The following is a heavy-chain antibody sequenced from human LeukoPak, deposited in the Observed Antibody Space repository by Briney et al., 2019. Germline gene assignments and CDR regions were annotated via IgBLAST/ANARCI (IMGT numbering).Heavy chain of an antibody. D-gene: IGHD3-22*01. CDR2: IYYSGST. J-gene: IGHJ4*02. CDR1: GGSITSYY. Sequence: SETLSLTCTVSGGSITSYYWSWIRQPPGKGLEWIGYIYYSGSTNYNPSLKSRVTMSVDTSKNQFSLKLSSVTAADTAVYFCAREDYYNSGGYYLDYWGQGTLVTVSS. V-gene: IGHV4-59*08. CDR3: AREDYYNSGGYYLDY.